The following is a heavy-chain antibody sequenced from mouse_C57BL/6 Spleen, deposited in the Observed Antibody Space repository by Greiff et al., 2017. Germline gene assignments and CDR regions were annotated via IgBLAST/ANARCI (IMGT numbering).Heavy chain of an antibody. Sequence: QVQLQQPGAELVKPGASVKLSCKASGYTFTSYWMQWVKQRPGQGLEWIGEIDPSDSYTNYNQKFKGKATLTVDTSSSTAYMQLSSLTSEDSAVYYCARHSNTTVVATDDWGQGTTLTVSS. V-gene: IGHV1-50*01. CDR2: IDPSDSYT. CDR3: ARHSNTTVVATDD. J-gene: IGHJ2*01. CDR1: GYTFTSYW. D-gene: IGHD1-1*01.